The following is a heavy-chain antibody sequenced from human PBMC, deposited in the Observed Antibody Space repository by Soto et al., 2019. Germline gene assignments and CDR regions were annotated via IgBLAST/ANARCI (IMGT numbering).Heavy chain of an antibody. J-gene: IGHJ6*03. CDR1: GGSISSYY. V-gene: IGHV4-59*01. D-gene: IGHD3-3*01. Sequence: SETLSLTCTVSGGSISSYYWSWIRQPPGKGLEWIGYIYYSGSTNYNPSLKSRVTISVDTSKNQFSLKLSSVTAADTAVYYCARVLRFLEEGYYYYYMDVWGKGTTVTVSS. CDR3: ARVLRFLEEGYYYYYMDV. CDR2: IYYSGST.